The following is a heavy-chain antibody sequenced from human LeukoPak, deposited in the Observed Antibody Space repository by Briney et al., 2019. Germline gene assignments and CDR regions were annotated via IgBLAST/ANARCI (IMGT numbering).Heavy chain of an antibody. CDR3: ARISKRYYYGMDV. V-gene: IGHV4-39*01. D-gene: IGHD6-13*01. CDR2: IYDSGST. CDR1: GGSIRSSYYY. Sequence: SSETLSLTCTVSGGSIRSSYYYWGWIRQPPGKGLEWIGSIYDSGSTYYNPSLKSRVTISVDTSKNQFSLKLNSVTAADTAVYYCARISKRYYYGMDVWGQGTTVTVSS. J-gene: IGHJ6*02.